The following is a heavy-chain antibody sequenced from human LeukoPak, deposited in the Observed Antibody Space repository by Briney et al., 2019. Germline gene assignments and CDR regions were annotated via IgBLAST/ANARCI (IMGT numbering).Heavy chain of an antibody. D-gene: IGHD3-3*01. CDR1: GYSISSGYY. Sequence: PSETLSLTCAVSGYSISSGYYWGWIRQPPGKGLEWIGSIYHSGSTYYNPSLKSRVTISVDTSKNQFSLKLSSVTAADTAIYYCARGLEDRISIFGVVKFYYFDFWGQGTLVTVSS. J-gene: IGHJ4*02. V-gene: IGHV4-38-2*01. CDR2: IYHSGST. CDR3: ARGLEDRISIFGVVKFYYFDF.